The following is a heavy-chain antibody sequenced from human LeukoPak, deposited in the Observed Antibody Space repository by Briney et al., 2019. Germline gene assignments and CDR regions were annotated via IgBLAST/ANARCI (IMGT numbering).Heavy chain of an antibody. V-gene: IGHV4-39*01. CDR3: ARRLPIAAAGGHYFDY. CDR2: IYYRGST. J-gene: IGHJ4*02. D-gene: IGHD6-13*01. Sequence: PSETLSLTCNVSGGSFISGIYYWGWVRQPPGKGLEWIASIYYRGSTYYNQSLKSRVTISVDTSKKQFSLKVTSVTAADTAVYYCARRLPIAAAGGHYFDYWGQGTLVTVSS. CDR1: GGSFISGIYY.